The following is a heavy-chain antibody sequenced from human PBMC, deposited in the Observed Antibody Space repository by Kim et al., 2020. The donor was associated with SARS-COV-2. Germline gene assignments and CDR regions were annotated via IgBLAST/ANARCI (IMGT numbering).Heavy chain of an antibody. CDR3: AKVRARLLGYYYYCMDV. Sequence: GGSLRLSCAASGFTFSSYAMSWVRQAPGKGLEWVSAISGSGGSTYYADSVKGRFTISRDNSKNTLYLQMNSLRAEDTAIYYCAKVRARLLGYYYYCMDVWGEWTTVSVSS. V-gene: IGHV3-23*01. J-gene: IGHJ6*04. D-gene: IGHD2-8*02. CDR2: ISGSGGST. CDR1: GFTFSSYA.